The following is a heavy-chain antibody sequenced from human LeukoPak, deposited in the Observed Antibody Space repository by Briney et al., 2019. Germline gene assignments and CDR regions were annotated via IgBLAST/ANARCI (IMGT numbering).Heavy chain of an antibody. D-gene: IGHD1-1*01. V-gene: IGHV4-39*07. CDR1: GGSISSSSYY. CDR3: ARDRNGDYVDY. Sequence: PSETLSLTCTVSGGSISSSSYYWGWIRRPPGKGLEWIGSIYYSGSTYYNPSLKSRVTISVDTSKNQFSLKLSSVTAADTAVYYCARDRNGDYVDYWGQGTLVTVSS. J-gene: IGHJ4*02. CDR2: IYYSGST.